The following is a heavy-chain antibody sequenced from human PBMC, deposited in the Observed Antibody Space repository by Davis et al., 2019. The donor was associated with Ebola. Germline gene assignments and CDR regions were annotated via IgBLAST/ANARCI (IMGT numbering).Heavy chain of an antibody. CDR1: GFTFTDYH. CDR3: AGGSGWIIDY. Sequence: PGGSLRLSCAASGFTFTDYHMGWIRQAPGKGLEWVSVISSDSGAIYYADSMKGRFSISRDNAKNSLYLQMNSLRAEDTAVYYCAGGSGWIIDYWGQGTLVSVSS. V-gene: IGHV3-11*04. D-gene: IGHD6-19*01. J-gene: IGHJ4*02. CDR2: ISSDSGAI.